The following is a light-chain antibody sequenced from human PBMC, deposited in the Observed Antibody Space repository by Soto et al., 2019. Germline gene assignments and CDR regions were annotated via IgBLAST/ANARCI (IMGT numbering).Light chain of an antibody. CDR2: GSS. Sequence: QSVLTQPPSVSGAPGQRITISCTGGSSNIGAGYDVHWYQQLPGTAPKLLIYGSSNRPSGVPDRFSGSKSGTSASLAITGLQAQDEADYYCQSSDISLSGILVFGGGTKLTVL. CDR3: QSSDISLSGILV. V-gene: IGLV1-40*01. CDR1: SSNIGAGYD. J-gene: IGLJ2*01.